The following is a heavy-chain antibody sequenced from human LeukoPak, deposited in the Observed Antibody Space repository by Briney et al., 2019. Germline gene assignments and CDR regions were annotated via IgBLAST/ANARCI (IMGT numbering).Heavy chain of an antibody. CDR1: GGSISSYY. J-gene: IGHJ4*02. V-gene: IGHV4-59*01. CDR2: IYYSGST. CDR3: ARYGDYVFDL. D-gene: IGHD4-17*01. Sequence: SETLSLTCTVSGGSISSYYWSWIRQPPGKGLEWIGYIYYSGSTIYNPSLKSRVTISVDTSKNQFTLKLSSVTAADTAVYYCARYGDYVFDLWGQGTLVTVSS.